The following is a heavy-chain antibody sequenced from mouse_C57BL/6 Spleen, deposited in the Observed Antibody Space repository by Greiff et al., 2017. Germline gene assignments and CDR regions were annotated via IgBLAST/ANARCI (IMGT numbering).Heavy chain of an antibody. CDR2: IDPSDSYT. CDR1: GYTFTSYW. D-gene: IGHD1-1*01. Sequence: QVHVKQPGAELVMPGASVKLSCKASGYTFTSYWMHWVKQRPGQGLEWIGEIDPSDSYTNYNQKFKGKSTLTVDKSSSTAYMQLSSLTSEDSAVYYCARSYGSINYFDYWGQGTTLTVSS. J-gene: IGHJ2*01. V-gene: IGHV1-69*01. CDR3: ARSYGSINYFDY.